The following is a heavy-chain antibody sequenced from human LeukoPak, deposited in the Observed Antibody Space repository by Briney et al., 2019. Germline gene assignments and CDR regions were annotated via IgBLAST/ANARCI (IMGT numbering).Heavy chain of an antibody. CDR3: VKDRTTVTLFDY. V-gene: IGHV3-74*01. CDR2: IKTDGSFS. J-gene: IGHJ4*02. Sequence: GGSLRLSCAASGFTFNSYWMHWVRQAPGKGLVWVSRIKTDGSFSDYADAVKGRFTISRDNAKNTLYLQMNSLRAEDSAVYYCVKDRTTVTLFDYWGQGALVAVSS. D-gene: IGHD4-17*01. CDR1: GFTFNSYW.